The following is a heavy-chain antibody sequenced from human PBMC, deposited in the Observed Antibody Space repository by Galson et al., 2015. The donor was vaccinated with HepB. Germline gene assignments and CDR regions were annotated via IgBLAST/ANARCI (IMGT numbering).Heavy chain of an antibody. CDR3: ARLYDGSGSYRDY. J-gene: IGHJ4*02. V-gene: IGHV4-34*01. D-gene: IGHD3-10*01. CDR2: INHSGST. CDR1: GFTVSSNY. Sequence: LSCAASGFTVSSNYMSWVRQPPGKGLEWIGEINHSGSTNYNPSLKSRVTISVDTSKNQFSLKLSSVTAADTAVYYCARLYDGSGSYRDYWGQGTLVTVSS.